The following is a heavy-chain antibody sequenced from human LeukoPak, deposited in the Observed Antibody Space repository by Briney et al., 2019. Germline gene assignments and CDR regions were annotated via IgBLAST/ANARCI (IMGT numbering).Heavy chain of an antibody. J-gene: IGHJ4*02. D-gene: IGHD3-3*01. V-gene: IGHV1-46*01. CDR1: GYTFTSYY. CDR2: INPSGGST. Sequence: ASVKVSCKASGYTFTSYYMHWVRQAPGQGLEWMGIINPSGGSTSYAQKFQGRVTITADKSTSTAYMELSSLRSEDTAVYYCARVIMEYDFWSGYKSPFDYWGQGTLVTVSS. CDR3: ARVIMEYDFWSGYKSPFDY.